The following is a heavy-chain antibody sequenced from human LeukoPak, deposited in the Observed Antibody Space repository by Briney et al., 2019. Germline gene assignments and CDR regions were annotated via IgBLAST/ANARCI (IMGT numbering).Heavy chain of an antibody. D-gene: IGHD5-18*01. Sequence: GRSLRLSCAASGFTFSSYGMHWVRQAPGKGLELVAVIWYDGSNKYYANSVKGRFTISRDNYKNTLYLQMNSPRDEDTAVYYCAKGGYSYNYYYMDVWGKGTTVTVSS. CDR1: GFTFSSYG. CDR2: IWYDGSNK. J-gene: IGHJ6*03. CDR3: AKGGYSYNYYYMDV. V-gene: IGHV3-33*06.